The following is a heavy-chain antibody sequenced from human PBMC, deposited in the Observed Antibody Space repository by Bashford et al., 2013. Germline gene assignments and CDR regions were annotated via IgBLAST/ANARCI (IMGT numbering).Heavy chain of an antibody. J-gene: IGHJ4*02. Sequence: GGSLRLSCAASGFSFSSDGIALGPPGSRQGAGWVAAIWYNGVNKYYADSVKGRFTISRDNSRNTLFLQMNSLRGEDTAVYYCVREYTSSWHGPFDNWGQGTLVTVSS. CDR3: VREYTSSWHGPFDN. CDR1: GFSFSSDG. D-gene: IGHD6-13*01. V-gene: IGHV3-33*01. CDR2: IWYNGVNK.